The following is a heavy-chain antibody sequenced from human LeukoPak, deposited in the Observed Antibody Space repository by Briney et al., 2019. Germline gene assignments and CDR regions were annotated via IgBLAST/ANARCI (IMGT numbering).Heavy chain of an antibody. Sequence: GGSLRLSCAASGFTFSNYAMSWVRQAPGKGLEWVSAMDKDGDNSYYADSVKGRFTISRDNSKNTLYLQMNSLRAEDTAVYYCAKVPGSSWYYFDYWGQGTLVTVSS. CDR1: GFTFSNYA. CDR3: AKVPGSSWYYFDY. D-gene: IGHD6-13*01. V-gene: IGHV3-23*01. J-gene: IGHJ4*02. CDR2: MDKDGDNS.